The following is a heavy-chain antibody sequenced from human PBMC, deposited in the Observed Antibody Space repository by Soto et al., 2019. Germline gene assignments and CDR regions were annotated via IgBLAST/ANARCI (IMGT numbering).Heavy chain of an antibody. V-gene: IGHV1-2*04. CDR2: INPNSGGT. J-gene: IGHJ6*02. Sequence: SVKVSCKASGYTFTGYYMHWVRQAPGQGLEWMGWINPNSGGTNYAQKFQGWVTMTRDTSISTACMELSRLRSDDTAVYYCARGYGSGSYSRDGTRIYYYYGMDVWGQGTTVTVSS. CDR1: GYTFTGYY. CDR3: ARGYGSGSYSRDGTRIYYYYGMDV. D-gene: IGHD3-10*01.